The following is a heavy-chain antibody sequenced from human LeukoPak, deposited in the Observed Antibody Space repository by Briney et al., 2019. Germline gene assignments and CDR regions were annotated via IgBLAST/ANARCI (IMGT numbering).Heavy chain of an antibody. CDR3: VRKGRVRRVVKDLFEY. Sequence: ASVRVSCKTSGYTFTDYDITWVRQAPGQGLEWMGRVSPYNGNTYSSQRFQDKVTITKDTSTGTAYMDLRNLRTDDTAMYYCVRKGRVRRVVKDLFEYWGQGTLVAVSS. D-gene: IGHD3-10*01. J-gene: IGHJ4*02. CDR2: VSPYNGNT. V-gene: IGHV1-18*01. CDR1: GYTFTDYD.